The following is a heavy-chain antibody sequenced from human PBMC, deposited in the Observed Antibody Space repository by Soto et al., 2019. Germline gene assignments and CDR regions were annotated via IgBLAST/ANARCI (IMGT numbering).Heavy chain of an antibody. V-gene: IGHV5-10-1*01. Sequence: GESLKISCKGSEYSFTSYWISWVRHMPGKGLEWMGRIDPSDSYTNYSPSFQGHVTISADKSISTAYLQWSSLKASDTSMYYCARHSFVREPDLAVAGKGAYYYYGMDVWGQGTTVTVSS. CDR3: ARHSFVREPDLAVAGKGAYYYYGMDV. J-gene: IGHJ6*02. CDR1: EYSFTSYW. D-gene: IGHD6-19*01. CDR2: IDPSDSYT.